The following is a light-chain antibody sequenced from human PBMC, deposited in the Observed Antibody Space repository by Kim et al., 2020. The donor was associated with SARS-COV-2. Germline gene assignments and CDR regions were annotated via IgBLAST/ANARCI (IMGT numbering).Light chain of an antibody. Sequence: DIQMTQSPSTLSASVGDRVTITCRASENINMWLAWYQQKPGRPPILLIYKASSLESGVPSRFSGSGFGTEFTLTISSLQPDDFATYYCQHYFSYSYTFGQGTKLEI. CDR1: ENINMW. CDR3: QHYFSYSYT. J-gene: IGKJ2*01. V-gene: IGKV1-5*03. CDR2: KAS.